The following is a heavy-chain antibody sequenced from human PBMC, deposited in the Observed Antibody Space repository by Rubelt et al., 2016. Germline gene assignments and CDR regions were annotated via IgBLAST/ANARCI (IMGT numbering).Heavy chain of an antibody. D-gene: IGHD5-12*01. V-gene: IGHV1-2*02. CDR3: ARAISGYPYY. CDR2: INPNSGGT. CDR1: GYTFTSYG. Sequence: QVQLVQSGAEVKKPGASVKVSCKASGYTFTSYGISWVRQAPGQGLEWMGWINPNSGGTNYAQKFQGRDTMTRDTSISTAYMELSRLRSDDTAVYYCARAISGYPYYWGQGTLVTVSS. J-gene: IGHJ4*02.